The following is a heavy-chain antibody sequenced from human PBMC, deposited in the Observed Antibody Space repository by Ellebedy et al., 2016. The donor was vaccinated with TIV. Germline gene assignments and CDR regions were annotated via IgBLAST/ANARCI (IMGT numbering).Heavy chain of an antibody. CDR2: IQQVGGEK. Sequence: GESLKISCAASGFAFSSYWMSWVRQAPGKGLEWVANIQQVGGEKNYIDSVKGRFTISRDNAKNSLYLQMNSLRAEDTAVYYCASPPGVVALWGQGTLVTVSS. J-gene: IGHJ4*02. CDR1: GFAFSSYW. D-gene: IGHD3-10*01. V-gene: IGHV3-7*03. CDR3: ASPPGVVAL.